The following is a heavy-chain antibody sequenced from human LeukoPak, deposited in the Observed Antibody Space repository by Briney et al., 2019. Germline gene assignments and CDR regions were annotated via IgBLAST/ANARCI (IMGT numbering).Heavy chain of an antibody. CDR1: GYTFTSYG. V-gene: IGHV1-18*01. CDR2: ISAHNGNT. J-gene: IGHJ6*03. D-gene: IGHD6-13*01. CDR3: ARVRIAEYYYYYYMDV. Sequence: ASVKVSCKASGYTFTSYGISWVRQAPGQGLEWMGWISAHNGNTNYAQKLQGRVTMTTDTSTSTAYMELRGLRSDDTAVYYCARVRIAEYYYYYYMDVWGKGTTVTVSS.